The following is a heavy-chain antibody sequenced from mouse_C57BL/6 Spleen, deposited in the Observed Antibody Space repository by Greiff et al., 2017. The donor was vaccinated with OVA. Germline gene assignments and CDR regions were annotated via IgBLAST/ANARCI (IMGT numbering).Heavy chain of an antibody. V-gene: IGHV1-18*01. Sequence: EVKLMESGPELVKPGASVKIPCKASGYTFTDYNMDWVKQSHGKSLEWIGDINPNNGGTIYNQKFKGKATLTVDKSSSTAYMELRSLTSEDTAVYYCAREAYGSSYGAMDYWGQGTSVTVSS. J-gene: IGHJ4*01. CDR3: AREAYGSSYGAMDY. CDR2: INPNNGGT. D-gene: IGHD1-1*01. CDR1: GYTFTDYN.